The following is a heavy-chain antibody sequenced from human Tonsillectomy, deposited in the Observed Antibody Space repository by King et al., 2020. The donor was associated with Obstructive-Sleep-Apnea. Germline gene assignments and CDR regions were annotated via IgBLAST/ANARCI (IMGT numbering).Heavy chain of an antibody. CDR3: AGYCSGGSCYDYYGMDV. J-gene: IGHJ6*02. D-gene: IGHD2-15*01. V-gene: IGHV4-59*08. CDR2: IYYSWST. CDR1: GGSISSYY. Sequence: QLQESGPGLVKPSETLSLTCTVSGGSISSYYWSWIRQPPGKGLEWIVYIYYSWSTNYNPSLKSRVTISVNTSKNHFSLKLSSVTAADTAVYYCAGYCSGGSCYDYYGMDVWGQGTTVTVSS.